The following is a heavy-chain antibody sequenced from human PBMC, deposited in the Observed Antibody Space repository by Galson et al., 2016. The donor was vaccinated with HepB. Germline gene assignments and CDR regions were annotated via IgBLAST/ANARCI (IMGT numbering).Heavy chain of an antibody. CDR1: GYSFSNYW. CDR3: VRPYDGYDYYWHFFDY. Sequence: QSGAEVKKPGESLKIFCKGSGYSFSNYWIGWVRQMPGKGLEWMGIIYPGDSDTTYSPSFQGHVTISVDKSIRTAYLQWRSLQPSDTAMYYCVRPYDGYDYYWHFFDYWGQGTQVTVSS. J-gene: IGHJ4*02. D-gene: IGHD3-22*01. V-gene: IGHV5-51*01. CDR2: IYPGDSDT.